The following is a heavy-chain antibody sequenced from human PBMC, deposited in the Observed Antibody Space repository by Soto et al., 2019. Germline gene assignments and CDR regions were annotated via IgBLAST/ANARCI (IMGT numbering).Heavy chain of an antibody. D-gene: IGHD2-2*01. CDR3: ARHIVVVPAAKGPFDY. CDR2: IIPIFGTA. J-gene: IGHJ4*02. CDR1: GGTFSSYA. Sequence: SVKVSCKASGGTFSSYAISWVRQAPGQGLEWMGGIIPIFGTANYAQKFQGRVTITADESTSTAYMELSSLRSEDTAVYYCARHIVVVPAAKGPFDYWGQGTLVTVSS. V-gene: IGHV1-69*13.